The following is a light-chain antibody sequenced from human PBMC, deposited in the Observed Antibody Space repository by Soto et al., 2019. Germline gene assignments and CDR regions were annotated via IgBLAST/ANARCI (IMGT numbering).Light chain of an antibody. CDR2: EES. V-gene: IGKV1-9*01. CDR1: QAVPNN. Sequence: INLTQSPSFLSATVGDRVTITCRPSQAVPNNMAWYQQKPGKPPKLLIYEESTLHSGVPSRFSGRKSGTQFTLTIDSLQPEDFATYYCQQVKTYPRTFGGGTKVDI. J-gene: IGKJ4*01. CDR3: QQVKTYPRT.